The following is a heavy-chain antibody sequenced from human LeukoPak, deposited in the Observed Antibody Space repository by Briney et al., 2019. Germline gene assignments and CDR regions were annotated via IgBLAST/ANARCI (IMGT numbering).Heavy chain of an antibody. V-gene: IGHV3-43*02. CDR2: ISGDGGTT. CDR1: GFTFDDYP. J-gene: IGHJ4*02. Sequence: GGSLRPSCAASGFTFDDYPMHWVRQVPGKGLEWVSLISGDGGTTYYADSAKGRFTISRDSSKNSLYLQMNSLRTEDTALYYCAKDYYWGQGTLVTVSS. CDR3: AKDYY.